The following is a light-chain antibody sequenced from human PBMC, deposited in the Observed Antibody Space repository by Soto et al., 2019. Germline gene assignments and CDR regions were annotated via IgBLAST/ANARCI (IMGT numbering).Light chain of an antibody. Sequence: QSALTQPASVSGSPGQSITISCTGSSSDIGSYNLVSWYQQHPGKAPKLIIYEVNKRPSGISTRFSASKSSNTASLTIPGLQAEAEADYHCCSYASSSPLVFGGGTKLTVL. CDR3: CSYASSSPLV. CDR2: EVN. V-gene: IGLV2-23*02. J-gene: IGLJ3*02. CDR1: SSDIGSYNL.